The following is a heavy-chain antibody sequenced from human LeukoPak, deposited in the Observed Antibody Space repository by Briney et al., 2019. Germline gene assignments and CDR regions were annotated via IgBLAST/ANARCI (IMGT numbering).Heavy chain of an antibody. CDR3: ATDIAVAGHLDAFDI. D-gene: IGHD6-19*01. J-gene: IGHJ3*02. V-gene: IGHV1-24*01. CDR1: GYTLTELS. Sequence: ASVTVSCKVSGYTLTELSMHWVRQAPGKGREWMGGFDPEDGETIYAQKFQGRVTMTEDTSTDTAYMELSSLRSEDTAVYYCATDIAVAGHLDAFDIWGQGTMVTVSS. CDR2: FDPEDGET.